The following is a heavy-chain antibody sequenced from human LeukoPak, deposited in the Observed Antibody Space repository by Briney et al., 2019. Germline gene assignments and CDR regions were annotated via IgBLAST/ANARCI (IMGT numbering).Heavy chain of an antibody. V-gene: IGHV1-46*01. Sequence: ASVKVSCKASGYTFTNYGISWVRQAPGQGLEWMGIINPSGSSASYTQKFQGRVTMTRDTSTSTVYLDLSSLRSEDTAVYYCARMTTGVLDYWGQGTLVTVSS. CDR3: ARMTTGVLDY. D-gene: IGHD1-1*01. CDR2: INPSGSSA. J-gene: IGHJ4*02. CDR1: GYTFTNYG.